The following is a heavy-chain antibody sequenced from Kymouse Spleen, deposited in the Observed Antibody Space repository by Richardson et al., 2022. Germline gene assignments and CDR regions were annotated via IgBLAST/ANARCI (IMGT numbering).Heavy chain of an antibody. Sequence: EVQLVESGGGLVQPGRSLRLSCAASGFTFDDYAMHWVRQAPGKGLEWVSGISWNSGSIGYADSVKGRFTISRDNAKNSLYLQMNSLRAEDTALYYCAKVTYYDILTGRATGAREPWSPSPQ. V-gene: IGHV3-9*01. D-gene: IGHD3-9*01. CDR1: GFTFDDYA. CDR2: ISWNSGSI. CDR3: AKVTYYDILTGRAT. J-gene: IGHJ4*02.